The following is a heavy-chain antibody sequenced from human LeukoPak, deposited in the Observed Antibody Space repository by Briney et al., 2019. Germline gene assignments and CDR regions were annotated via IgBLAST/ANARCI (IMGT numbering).Heavy chain of an antibody. CDR3: AKPITFGGVIVNDAFDI. V-gene: IGHV3-23*01. CDR2: ISGSGGST. Sequence: PGGFLRLSCAASGFTFSSYAMSWVRQAPGKGLEWVSAISGSGGSTYYADSVKGRFTISRDNSKNTLYLQMNSLRAEDTAVYYCAKPITFGGVIVNDAFDIWGQGTMVTVSS. J-gene: IGHJ3*02. D-gene: IGHD3-16*02. CDR1: GFTFSSYA.